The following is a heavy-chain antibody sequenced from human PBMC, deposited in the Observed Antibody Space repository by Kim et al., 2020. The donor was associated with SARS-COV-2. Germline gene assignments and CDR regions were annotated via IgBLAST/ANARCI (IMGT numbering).Heavy chain of an antibody. CDR1: GFYFSSYG. CDR2: TSGNGVKT. J-gene: IGHJ4*02. V-gene: IGHV3-23*01. D-gene: IGHD7-27*01. CDR3: AKDLGWGLDY. Sequence: GGSLRLSCAASGFYFSSYGMSWVRQAPGKGLEWVSATSGNGVKTFYVDSVKGRFTISRDNSKNMLFLQVNSLRVEDTALYYCAKDLGWGLDYWGQGALVTVSS.